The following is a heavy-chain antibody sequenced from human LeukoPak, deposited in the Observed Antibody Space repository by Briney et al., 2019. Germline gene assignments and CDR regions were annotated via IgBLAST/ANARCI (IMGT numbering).Heavy chain of an antibody. V-gene: IGHV1-69*05. D-gene: IGHD2-15*01. J-gene: IGHJ6*03. Sequence: GASVKVSCKASGGTFSSYAISWVRQAPGQGLEWMGGIIPIFGTANYAQKFQGRVTITTDESTSTAYMELSSLRSEDTAVYYCARVGGRSGGSCYHYYYYYYMDVWGKGTTVTVSS. CDR2: IIPIFGTA. CDR3: ARVGGRSGGSCYHYYYYYYMDV. CDR1: GGTFSSYA.